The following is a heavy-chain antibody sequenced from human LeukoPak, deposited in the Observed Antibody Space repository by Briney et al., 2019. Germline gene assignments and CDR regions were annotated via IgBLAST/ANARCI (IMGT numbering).Heavy chain of an antibody. Sequence: AGRSLRLSCAASGFTFSTYGMHWVRQAPGKGLEWVAIIWYDGSNKYYEDSVKGRFTISRDNSKNTLYLQMDSLRADDTAVYYCARDLRKGSYFDHWGQGTLVTVSS. D-gene: IGHD3-10*01. CDR2: IWYDGSNK. CDR3: ARDLRKGSYFDH. V-gene: IGHV3-33*01. CDR1: GFTFSTYG. J-gene: IGHJ4*02.